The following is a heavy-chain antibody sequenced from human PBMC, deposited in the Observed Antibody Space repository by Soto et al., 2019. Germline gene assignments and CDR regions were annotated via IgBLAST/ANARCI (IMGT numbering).Heavy chain of an antibody. J-gene: IGHJ5*02. CDR2: IIPILGIA. V-gene: IGHV1-69*02. CDR1: GGTFSSYT. D-gene: IGHD3-10*01. CDR3: AREPYLSRRYGSGSYYDNWFDP. Sequence: ASVKVSCKASGGTFSSYTISWVRQAPGQGLEWMGRIIPILGIANYAQKFQGRDTITADKSTSTAYMELSSLRSEDTAVYYCAREPYLSRRYGSGSYYDNWFDPWGQGTLVTVSS.